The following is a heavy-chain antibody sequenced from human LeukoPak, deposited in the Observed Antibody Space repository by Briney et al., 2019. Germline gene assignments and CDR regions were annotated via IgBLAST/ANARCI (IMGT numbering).Heavy chain of an antibody. D-gene: IGHD2-15*01. Sequence: SETLSLTCTVSGYSISSGYYWGWIRQPPGKGLEWIGEINHSGSTNYNPSLKSRVTISVDTSKNQFSLKLSSVTAADTAVYYCARHRKLFFAATYFDYWGQGTLVTVSS. CDR1: GYSISSGYY. J-gene: IGHJ4*02. V-gene: IGHV4-38-2*02. CDR3: ARHRKLFFAATYFDY. CDR2: INHSGST.